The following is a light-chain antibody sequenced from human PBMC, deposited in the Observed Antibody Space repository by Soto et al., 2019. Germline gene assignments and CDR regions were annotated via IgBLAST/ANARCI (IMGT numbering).Light chain of an antibody. CDR3: QQYGRSPGLFT. CDR2: GAS. J-gene: IGKJ3*01. V-gene: IGKV3-20*01. CDR1: QSVSSSY. Sequence: EIVLTQSPGTLSLSPGERATLSCRASQSVSSSYLAWYQQKPGQAPRLLIYGASSRATATPDRFSGSGSGTDFTLTISRLEPEDFAVYYCQQYGRSPGLFTFGPGTKVDIK.